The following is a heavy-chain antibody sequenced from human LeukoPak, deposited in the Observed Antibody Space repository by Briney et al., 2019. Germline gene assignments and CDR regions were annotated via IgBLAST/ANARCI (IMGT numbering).Heavy chain of an antibody. Sequence: GGSLRLSCAASGFTFSNYAMRWVRQAPGKGLEWVSAISGSGGSTYYADSVKGRFTISRDNSKNTLYLQMNSLRAEDTAVYYCAKENIVVVVAVAGAFDIWGQGTMVTVSS. V-gene: IGHV3-23*01. CDR2: ISGSGGST. D-gene: IGHD2-15*01. CDR3: AKENIVVVVAVAGAFDI. CDR1: GFTFSNYA. J-gene: IGHJ3*02.